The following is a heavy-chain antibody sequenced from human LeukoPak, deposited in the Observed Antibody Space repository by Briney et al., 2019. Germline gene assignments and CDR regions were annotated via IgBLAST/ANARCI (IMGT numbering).Heavy chain of an antibody. V-gene: IGHV4-4*07. Sequence: PSETLSLTCSVSGDSITGYYWSWIRQPAGKGLEWIGRIYSSGSINYNPSLEGRLTLSVDTSRNEFSLRLTSVTAADTAVYYCARDAYSNYGGGLDYWGQGTLVTVSS. CDR2: IYSSGSI. J-gene: IGHJ4*02. D-gene: IGHD4-11*01. CDR3: ARDAYSNYGGGLDY. CDR1: GDSITGYY.